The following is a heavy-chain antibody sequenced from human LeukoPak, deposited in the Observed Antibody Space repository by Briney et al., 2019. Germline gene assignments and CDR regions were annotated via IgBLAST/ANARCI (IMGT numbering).Heavy chain of an antibody. V-gene: IGHV4-59*08. CDR3: ARHGVNSSSSFYYDMDV. CDR1: GGSISSYY. CDR2: IYYSGST. Sequence: PSEALSLTCTVSGGSISSYYWSWIRQPPGKGLEWIGYIYYSGSTNYNPSLKSRVTISVDTSKNQVSLRLSSVTAADTAVYYCARHGVNSSSSFYYDMDVWGQGTTVTVSS. J-gene: IGHJ6*02. D-gene: IGHD6-6*01.